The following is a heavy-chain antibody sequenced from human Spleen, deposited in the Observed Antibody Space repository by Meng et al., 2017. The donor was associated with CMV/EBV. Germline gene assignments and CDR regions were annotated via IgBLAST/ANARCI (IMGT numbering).Heavy chain of an antibody. Sequence: GGSLRLSCAASGFSVSSNYMSWVRQAPGKGLEWVSVISTGGSTYYADSVKGRFTVSRDNAKKSLYLQMNSLRAEDTAMYYCARKWEVKGSYYYGMDVWGQGTTVTVSS. CDR1: GFSVSSNY. J-gene: IGHJ6*02. CDR3: ARKWEVKGSYYYGMDV. V-gene: IGHV3-53*01. CDR2: ISTGGST. D-gene: IGHD1-26*01.